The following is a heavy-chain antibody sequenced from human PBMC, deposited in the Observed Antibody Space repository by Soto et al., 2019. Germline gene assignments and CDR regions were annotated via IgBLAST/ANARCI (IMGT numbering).Heavy chain of an antibody. CDR2: IKQDENGK. Sequence: EVQLVESGGGLVQPGGPLRLSCAASGFTFSSRWMTWVRQAPGKGLEWVANIKQDENGKDYVDSVKGRFTISRDNAKNSLYLQMNSLRAEDTSVYYCATHDGPAAAGLVLDFWGQGTLVTVSS. CDR1: GFTFSSRW. J-gene: IGHJ4*02. CDR3: ATHDGPAAAGLVLDF. V-gene: IGHV3-7*02. D-gene: IGHD6-13*01.